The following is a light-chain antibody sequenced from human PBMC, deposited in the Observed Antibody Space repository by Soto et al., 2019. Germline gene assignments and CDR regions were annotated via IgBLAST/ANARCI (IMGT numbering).Light chain of an antibody. CDR3: CSYVRSNILVA. Sequence: QSVLTQPASVSGSPGQSITISYTGTNNDIGTYALVSWYQQHPGKAPKLIIFEVTKRPSGVSIRFSGYKSGNMAFLTISGLQAEDEADYYCCSYVRSNILVAFGGGTKLTVL. CDR1: NNDIGTYAL. CDR2: EVT. V-gene: IGLV2-23*02. J-gene: IGLJ2*01.